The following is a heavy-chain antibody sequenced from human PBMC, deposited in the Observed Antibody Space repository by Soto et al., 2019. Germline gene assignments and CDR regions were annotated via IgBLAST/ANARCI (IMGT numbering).Heavy chain of an antibody. V-gene: IGHV3-30-3*01. CDR3: ARGPFSSGWYLSGY. D-gene: IGHD6-19*01. CDR1: VFTFSSYA. Sequence: LRLSCAASVFTFSSYAMHWVRQAPGKGLEWVAAISYDGSNKYYADSVKGRFTISRDISKNTLYLQMNSLRSEDTAVYYCARGPFSSGWYLSGYWGQGTLVTVSS. CDR2: ISYDGSNK. J-gene: IGHJ4*02.